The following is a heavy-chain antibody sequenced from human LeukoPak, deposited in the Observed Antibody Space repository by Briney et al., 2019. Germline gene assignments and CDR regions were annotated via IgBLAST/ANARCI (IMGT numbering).Heavy chain of an antibody. CDR1: GGSISSYY. J-gene: IGHJ4*02. CDR3: ARHNILTGYHNFDY. Sequence: SETLSLTCTVSGGSISSYYWSWIRQPPGKGLEWIGYIYYSGSTNYNPSLKSRVTISVDTSKNQFSLKLSSVTAADTAVYYCARHNILTGYHNFDYWGQGTLVTVSS. D-gene: IGHD3-9*01. CDR2: IYYSGST. V-gene: IGHV4-59*08.